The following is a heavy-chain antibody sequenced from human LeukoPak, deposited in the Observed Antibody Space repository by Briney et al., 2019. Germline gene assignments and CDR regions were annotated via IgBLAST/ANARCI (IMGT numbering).Heavy chain of an antibody. CDR1: GYTFTSYG. V-gene: IGHV1-18*01. Sequence: ASVKVSCKASGYTFTSYGISWMRQAPGQGLEWMGWISAYNGNTNYAQKLQGRVTMTTDTSTSTAYMELRSLRSDDTAVYYCARVPHPYYDILTGYYRNWFDPWGQGTLATVSS. D-gene: IGHD3-9*01. J-gene: IGHJ5*02. CDR2: ISAYNGNT. CDR3: ARVPHPYYDILTGYYRNWFDP.